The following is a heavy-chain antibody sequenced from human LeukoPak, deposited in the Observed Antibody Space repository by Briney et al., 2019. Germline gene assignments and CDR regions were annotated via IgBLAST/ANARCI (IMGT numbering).Heavy chain of an antibody. CDR2: ISSSGSTI. D-gene: IGHD5-12*01. CDR3: ARVGGYEVFDY. Sequence: AGSLRLSCAASGFTFSSYEMNWVRQAPGKGLEWVSYISSSGSTIYYADSVKGRFTISRDNAKNSLYLQMNSLRAEGTAVYYCARVGGYEVFDYWGQGTLVTVSS. V-gene: IGHV3-48*03. CDR1: GFTFSSYE. J-gene: IGHJ4*02.